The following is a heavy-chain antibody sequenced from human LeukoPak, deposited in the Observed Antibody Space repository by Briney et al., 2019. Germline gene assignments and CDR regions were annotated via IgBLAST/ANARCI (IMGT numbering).Heavy chain of an antibody. CDR1: GGSISSSNW. Sequence: PSETLSLTCAVSGGSISSSNWWSWVRQPPGKGLEWIGEIYHSGSTNYNPSLKSRVTISVDKSKNQFSLKLSSVTVADTAIYYCARGYCSGGSCYSARYWGQGTLVTVSS. J-gene: IGHJ4*02. CDR2: IYHSGST. CDR3: ARGYCSGGSCYSARY. V-gene: IGHV4-4*02. D-gene: IGHD2-15*01.